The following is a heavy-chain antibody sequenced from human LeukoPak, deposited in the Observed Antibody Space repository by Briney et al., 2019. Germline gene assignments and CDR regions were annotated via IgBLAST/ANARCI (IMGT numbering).Heavy chain of an antibody. D-gene: IGHD3-10*01. CDR3: AKGPNDVLLWFGELFSYGMDV. J-gene: IGHJ6*02. V-gene: IGHV1-18*01. CDR1: GDTFSSYA. CDR2: ISAYNGNT. Sequence: ASVKVSCKASGDTFSSYAISWVRQAPGQGLEWMGWISAYNGNTNYAQKLQGRVTMTTDTSTSTAYMELRSLRSDDTAVYYCAKGPNDVLLWFGELFSYGMDVWGQGTTVTVSS.